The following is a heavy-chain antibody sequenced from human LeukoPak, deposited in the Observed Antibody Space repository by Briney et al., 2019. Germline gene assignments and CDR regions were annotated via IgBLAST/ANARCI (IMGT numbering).Heavy chain of an antibody. J-gene: IGHJ4*02. Sequence: GGSLRLSCAASGFTFSSFGMHWVRQAPGKGLECVAVISHDGSNKYYADSVKGRFTISRDNSKKTLYLQMNSLRAEDTAVYYCAKRKGPSIAAADLDYWGQGTLVTVSS. CDR3: AKRKGPSIAAADLDY. CDR2: ISHDGSNK. D-gene: IGHD6-13*01. V-gene: IGHV3-30*18. CDR1: GFTFSSFG.